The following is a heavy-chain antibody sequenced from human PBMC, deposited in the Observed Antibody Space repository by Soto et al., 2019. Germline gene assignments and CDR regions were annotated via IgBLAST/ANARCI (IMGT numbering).Heavy chain of an antibody. CDR1: GFTFSSYG. V-gene: IGHV3-33*08. D-gene: IGHD5-18*01. CDR2: IWYDGSNK. Sequence: GGSLRLSCAASGFTFSSYGMHWVRQAPGKGLEWVAVIWYDGSNKYYADSVKGRFTISRDNSKNTLYLQMNSLRAEDTAVYYCARDLGVDTAMVYAFDIWGQGTMVTVSS. CDR3: ARDLGVDTAMVYAFDI. J-gene: IGHJ3*02.